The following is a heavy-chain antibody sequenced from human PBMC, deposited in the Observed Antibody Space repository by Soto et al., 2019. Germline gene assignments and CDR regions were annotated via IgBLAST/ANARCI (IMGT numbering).Heavy chain of an antibody. D-gene: IGHD3-22*01. Sequence: SVKVSCKASGGTFSSYAISWVRQAPGQGLEWMGGIIPIFGTANYAQKFQGRVTITADESTSTAYMELSSLRSEDTAVYYCARVRGKYYYDSSGYFYYWGQGTLVTVSS. CDR1: GGTFSSYA. V-gene: IGHV1-69*13. CDR3: ARVRGKYYYDSSGYFYY. J-gene: IGHJ4*02. CDR2: IIPIFGTA.